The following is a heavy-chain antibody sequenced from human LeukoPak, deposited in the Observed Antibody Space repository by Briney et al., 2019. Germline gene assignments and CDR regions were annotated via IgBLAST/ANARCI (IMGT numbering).Heavy chain of an antibody. D-gene: IGHD3-10*01. Sequence: GASVKVSCKASGYTFTSYDINWVRQATGQGLEWMGWMNPNSGNTGYAQKFQGRVTMTRNTSISTAYMELSSLRSEDTAVYYCARVPSGMVRGRTLKNWFDPWGQGTLVTVSS. CDR2: MNPNSGNT. V-gene: IGHV1-8*01. CDR1: GYTFTSYD. J-gene: IGHJ5*02. CDR3: ARVPSGMVRGRTLKNWFDP.